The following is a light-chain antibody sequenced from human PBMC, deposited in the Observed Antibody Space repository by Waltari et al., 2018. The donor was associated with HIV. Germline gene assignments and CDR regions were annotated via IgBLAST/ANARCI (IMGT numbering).Light chain of an antibody. CDR3: SSYAGSNNYV. J-gene: IGLJ1*01. V-gene: IGLV2-8*01. CDR1: SSDVGGYHY. CDR2: EVS. Sequence: QSAPTQPPSASGSPGQSVTISCTGTSSDVGGYHYASWYQQHPGKAPKLMIYEVSKRPSGVPDRFSGSKSGNTASLTVSGLQAEDEADYYCSSYAGSNNYVFGTGTKVTVL.